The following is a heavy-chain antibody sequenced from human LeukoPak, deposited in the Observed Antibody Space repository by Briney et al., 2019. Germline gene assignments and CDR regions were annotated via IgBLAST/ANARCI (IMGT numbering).Heavy chain of an antibody. D-gene: IGHD3-10*01. Sequence: PGGSLRLSCAASGFTFSSYSMNWVRQAPGKGPEWVSYISSSSSTIYYADSVKGRFTISRDNAKNSLYLQMNSLRAEDTAVYYCARDSGGLVGITIKAFDIWGQGTMVTVSS. V-gene: IGHV3-48*01. CDR1: GFTFSSYS. CDR3: ARDSGGLVGITIKAFDI. J-gene: IGHJ3*02. CDR2: ISSSSSTI.